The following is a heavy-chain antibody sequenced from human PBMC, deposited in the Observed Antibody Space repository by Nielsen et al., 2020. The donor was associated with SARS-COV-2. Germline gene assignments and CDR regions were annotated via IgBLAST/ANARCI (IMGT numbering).Heavy chain of an antibody. Sequence: GESLEISCAASGFTFSSYSMNWVRQAPGKGLEWVSSISSSSSYIYYADSVKGRFTISRDNAKNSLYLQMNSLRAEDTAVYYCAKTGGEQPYWYFDLWGRGTLVTVSS. CDR3: AKTGGEQPYWYFDL. J-gene: IGHJ2*01. V-gene: IGHV3-21*01. CDR1: GFTFSSYS. D-gene: IGHD3-10*01. CDR2: ISSSSSYI.